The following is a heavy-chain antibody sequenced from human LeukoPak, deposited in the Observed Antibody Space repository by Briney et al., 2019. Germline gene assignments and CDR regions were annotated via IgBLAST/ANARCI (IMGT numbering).Heavy chain of an antibody. CDR2: VNPSEST. V-gene: IGHV4-34*01. CDR3: ARGRRGYNYGRFDY. CDR1: GGSFSGYH. D-gene: IGHD5-18*01. J-gene: IGHJ4*02. Sequence: PSETLSLTCAVYGGSFSGYHWSWIRQPPGKGPEWIGDVNPSESTNYNASLKSRLTISADTPKNQFSLRLRSVTAADTAVYYCARGRRGYNYGRFDYWGQGALVTVSS.